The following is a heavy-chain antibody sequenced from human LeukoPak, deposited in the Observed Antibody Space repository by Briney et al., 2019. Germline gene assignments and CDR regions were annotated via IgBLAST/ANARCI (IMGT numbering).Heavy chain of an antibody. CDR3: AKVGYDSSGYYYYGFFDY. J-gene: IGHJ4*02. Sequence: PGGSLRLSCAASGFTFSSYAMSWVRQAPGKGLEWVSAISGSGGSTYYADSVKGRFTISRDNSKNTLYLQMNSLRAEDTAVYYCAKVGYDSSGYYYYGFFDYWGQGTLVTVSS. V-gene: IGHV3-23*01. CDR2: ISGSGGST. D-gene: IGHD3-22*01. CDR1: GFTFSSYA.